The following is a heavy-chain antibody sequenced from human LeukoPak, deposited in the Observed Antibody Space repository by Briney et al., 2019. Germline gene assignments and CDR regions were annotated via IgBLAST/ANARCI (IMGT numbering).Heavy chain of an antibody. CDR3: ARQRRYSSGWYFFYYYYYMDV. D-gene: IGHD6-19*01. Sequence: SETLSLTCTVSGGSISSGSYYWSWIRQPAGKGLEWIGEINHSGSTNYNPSLKSRVTISVDTSKNQFSLKLSSVTAADTAVYYCARQRRYSSGWYFFYYYYYMDVWGKGTTVTISS. J-gene: IGHJ6*03. CDR1: GGSISSGSYY. V-gene: IGHV4-61*10. CDR2: INHSGST.